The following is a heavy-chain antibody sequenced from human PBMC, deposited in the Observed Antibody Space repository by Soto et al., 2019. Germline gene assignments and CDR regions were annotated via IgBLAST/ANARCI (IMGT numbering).Heavy chain of an antibody. V-gene: IGHV4-30-2*01. CDR2: IYHSGST. J-gene: IGHJ4*02. Sequence: QLQLQESGSGLVKPSQILSLTCAVSGGSISSGGNSWSWIRQPPGKGLEWIGYIYHSGSTYYNPSLKSRVTISVDRSKNQFSMKLSSVTAADTAVYYCARAGGLGAVAVDYWGQGTLVTVS. D-gene: IGHD6-19*01. CDR1: GGSISSGGNS. CDR3: ARAGGLGAVAVDY.